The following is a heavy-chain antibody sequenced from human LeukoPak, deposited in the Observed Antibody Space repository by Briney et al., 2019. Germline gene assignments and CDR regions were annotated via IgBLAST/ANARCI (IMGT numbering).Heavy chain of an antibody. CDR2: ISAYNGNT. CDR1: GYTFTSYG. CDR3: ARDYYDSSGLDY. Sequence: VASVKVSCKPSGYTFTSYGVTWVRQAPGQGLEWMGWISAYNGNTNYAQKLQGRVTMTTDTSTSTAYMELRSLRSDDTAVYYCARDYYDSSGLDYWGQGTLVTVSS. D-gene: IGHD3-22*01. V-gene: IGHV1-18*01. J-gene: IGHJ4*02.